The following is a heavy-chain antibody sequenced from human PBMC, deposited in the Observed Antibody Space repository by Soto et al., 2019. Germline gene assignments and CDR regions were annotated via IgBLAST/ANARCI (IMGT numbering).Heavy chain of an antibody. V-gene: IGHV3-53*04. CDR2: IYSGGST. J-gene: IGHJ6*02. D-gene: IGHD6-13*01. CDR3: ASQGYIAAAGYYYYYGMDV. Sequence: EVQLVESGGGLVQPGGSLRLSCAASGFTVSSNYMSWVRQAPGKGLEWVSVIYSGGSTYYADSVKGRFTISRHNSKNTLYLQMNSLRAEDTAVYYCASQGYIAAAGYYYYYGMDVWGQGTTVTVSS. CDR1: GFTVSSNY.